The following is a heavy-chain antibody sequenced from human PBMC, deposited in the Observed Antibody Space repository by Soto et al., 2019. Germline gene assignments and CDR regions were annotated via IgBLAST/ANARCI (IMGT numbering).Heavy chain of an antibody. CDR2: IYPGDSDT. J-gene: IGHJ5*02. CDR3: ARTPLYCSSTSCWDNWFDP. Sequence: PGESLKISCKGSGYSFTSYWIGWVRQMPGKGLEWMGIIYPGDSDTRYSPSFQGQVTISADKSISTAYLQWSSLKASDTAMYYCARTPLYCSSTSCWDNWFDPWGQGTLVTVSS. V-gene: IGHV5-51*01. D-gene: IGHD2-2*01. CDR1: GYSFTSYW.